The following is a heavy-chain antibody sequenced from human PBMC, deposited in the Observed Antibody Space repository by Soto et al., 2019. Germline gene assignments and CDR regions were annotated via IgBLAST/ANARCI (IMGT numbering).Heavy chain of an antibody. Sequence: QVQLVESGGGVVQPGGSLILSCAASRFTLSNCGMHWVRQAPGRGLEWVAMISYDGNEKHYIDSVKGRFTISRDDSKNTLYLQMNSLRPEDTAVYYCAKDLYTSGWYNYFDPWGQGTLVTVS. CDR2: ISYDGNEK. CDR3: AKDLYTSGWYNYFDP. V-gene: IGHV3-30*18. CDR1: RFTLSNCG. D-gene: IGHD6-19*01. J-gene: IGHJ5*02.